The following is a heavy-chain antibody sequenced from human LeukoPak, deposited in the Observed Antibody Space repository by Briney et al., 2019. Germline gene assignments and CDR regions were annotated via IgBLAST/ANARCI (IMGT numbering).Heavy chain of an antibody. J-gene: IGHJ4*02. CDR2: ISSSSSTI. Sequence: GGSLRLSCAASGFTFSSYSMNWVRQAPGKGLEWVSYISSSSSTIYYADSVKGRFTISRDNAKNSLYLQMNSLRAEDTAAYYCARVFSRGYCSSTSCYHIDYWGQGTLVTVSS. D-gene: IGHD2-2*01. CDR3: ARVFSRGYCSSTSCYHIDY. CDR1: GFTFSSYS. V-gene: IGHV3-48*01.